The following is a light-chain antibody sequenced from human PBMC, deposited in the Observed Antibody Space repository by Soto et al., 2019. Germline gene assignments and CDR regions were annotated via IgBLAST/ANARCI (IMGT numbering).Light chain of an antibody. CDR1: SSDVNDYDY. J-gene: IGLJ1*01. V-gene: IGLV2-14*03. CDR3: SSYTSSSFLYV. Sequence: QSALTQPRSVSGSPGQSVTISCTGTSSDVNDYDYVSWYQQHPGKAPKLMIYDVSNRPSGVSNRFSGSKSGNTASLTISGLQAEDEADYYCSSYTSSSFLYVFGTGTKVTVL. CDR2: DVS.